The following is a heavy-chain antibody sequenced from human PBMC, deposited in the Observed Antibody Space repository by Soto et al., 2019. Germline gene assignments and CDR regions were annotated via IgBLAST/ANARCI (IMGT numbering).Heavy chain of an antibody. CDR2: IYHSGST. CDR1: GGSISSGGFY. Sequence: RSEPLSLTCTVSGGSISSGGFYWSWIRQHPGKGLEWIGYIYHSGSTYYNPSLKSRVTISVDRSKNQFSLKLSSVTAADTAVYYCASSPGKPYGMDVWGQGTTVTVSS. CDR3: ASSPGKPYGMDV. V-gene: IGHV4-30-2*01. D-gene: IGHD1-26*01. J-gene: IGHJ6*02.